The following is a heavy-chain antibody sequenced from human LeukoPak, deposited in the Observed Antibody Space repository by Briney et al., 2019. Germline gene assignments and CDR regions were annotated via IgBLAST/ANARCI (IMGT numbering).Heavy chain of an antibody. J-gene: IGHJ4*02. Sequence: ASVKVSCKASGYTFTGYYMHWARQAPGQGLEWMGWINTNTGNPAYAQGFTRRFVFSLDTSVSTAYLQISSLKAEDTAVYYCARGQDRSGIVALPISFDYWGQGTLVTVSS. CDR1: GYTFTGYY. CDR3: ARGQDRSGIVALPISFDY. V-gene: IGHV7-4-1*02. D-gene: IGHD5-12*01. CDR2: INTNTGNP.